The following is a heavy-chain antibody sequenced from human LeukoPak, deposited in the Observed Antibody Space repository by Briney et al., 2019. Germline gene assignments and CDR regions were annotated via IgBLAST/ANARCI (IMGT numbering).Heavy chain of an antibody. Sequence: GGSLRLSCAASGFTFSSYGMHWVRQAPGKGLEWVSSISSSSYIYYADSVQGRFTISRDNAENSLFLQMNSLRAEDTAVYYCVRRVVTSHWYFDLWGRGTLVTVSS. D-gene: IGHD6-6*01. J-gene: IGHJ2*01. V-gene: IGHV3-21*01. CDR3: VRRVVTSHWYFDL. CDR2: ISSSSYI. CDR1: GFTFSSYG.